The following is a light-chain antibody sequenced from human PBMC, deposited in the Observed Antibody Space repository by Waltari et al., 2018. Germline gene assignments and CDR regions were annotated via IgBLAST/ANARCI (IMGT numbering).Light chain of an antibody. Sequence: QSALTQPASVSGSPGQSITIPCTGTSSDVGSYNLVSWYQPHPGKAPQLMIYEGSKRPSGVSNRFSGSKSGNTASLTISGLQAEDEADYYCCSHAGSSTLFGGGTKLTVL. V-gene: IGLV2-23*01. CDR1: SSDVGSYNL. CDR2: EGS. J-gene: IGLJ2*01. CDR3: CSHAGSSTL.